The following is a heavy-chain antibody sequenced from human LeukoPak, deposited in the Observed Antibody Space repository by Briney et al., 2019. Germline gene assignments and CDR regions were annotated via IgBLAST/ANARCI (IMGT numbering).Heavy chain of an antibody. J-gene: IGHJ4*02. Sequence: GGSLRLSCAASGFTFSSYTMNWVRQPPGKGLEWVSNIGTSSTTIYYADSVKGRFTISRDNAKNSLYLQMNSLRAEDTAVYYCARGEGYCSSTSCLGYYFDYWGQGTLVTVSS. CDR2: IGTSSTTI. CDR1: GFTFSSYT. V-gene: IGHV3-48*04. D-gene: IGHD2-2*01. CDR3: ARGEGYCSSTSCLGYYFDY.